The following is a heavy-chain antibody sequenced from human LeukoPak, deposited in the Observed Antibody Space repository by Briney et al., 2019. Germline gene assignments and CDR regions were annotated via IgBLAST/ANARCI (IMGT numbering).Heavy chain of an antibody. CDR1: GGSFSGYY. J-gene: IGHJ4*02. D-gene: IGHD2-21*02. V-gene: IGHV4-34*01. CDR2: INHSGST. CDR3: ARHVLSLLSPFDY. Sequence: PSETLSLTCAVYGGSFSGYYWSWIRQPPGKGLEWIGEINHSGSTNYNPSLKSRVTISVDTSKNQFSLKLSSVTAADTAVYYCARHVLSLLSPFDYWGQGTLVTVSS.